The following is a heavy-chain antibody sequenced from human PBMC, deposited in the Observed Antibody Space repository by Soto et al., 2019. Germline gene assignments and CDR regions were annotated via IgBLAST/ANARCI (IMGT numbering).Heavy chain of an antibody. CDR2: IYYSGST. D-gene: IGHD6-19*01. J-gene: IGHJ4*02. CDR3: ARVAVAGTRVDY. Sequence: PSETLSLTCTVSGGSISSSNYYWGWIRQPPEKRLEWIGSIYYSGSTNYNPSLKCRVTISVDKSKNQFSLKLSSVTAADTAVYYCARVAVAGTRVDYWGQGTLVTVSS. CDR1: GGSISSSNYY. V-gene: IGHV4-39*07.